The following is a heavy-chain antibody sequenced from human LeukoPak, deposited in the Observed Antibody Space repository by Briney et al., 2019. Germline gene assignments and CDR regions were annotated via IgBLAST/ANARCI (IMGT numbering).Heavy chain of an antibody. CDR3: ARTYCSRGSCYLDY. J-gene: IGHJ4*02. CDR1: GFTFSDYY. D-gene: IGHD2-15*01. Sequence: PGGSLRLSCAASGFTFSDYYMSWIRQAPGKGLEWVSYLSGSSTYTNYADSVKGRFTICRDNAKNSVYLQMMSLRAEDTAVYFCARTYCSRGSCYLDYWGQGTLVTVSS. CDR2: LSGSSTYT. V-gene: IGHV3-11*03.